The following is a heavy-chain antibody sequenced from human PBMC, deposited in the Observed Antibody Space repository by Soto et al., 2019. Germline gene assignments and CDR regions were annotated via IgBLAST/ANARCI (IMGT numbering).Heavy chain of an antibody. CDR1: GFRFSAYW. CDR2: ISGGASDK. J-gene: IGHJ4*02. V-gene: IGHV3-7*01. D-gene: IGHD2-21*01. CDR3: VREDWHRFDS. Sequence: EVQLVESGGRLVQPGGSLRLSCAASGFRFSAYWMSWVRQDPGKGLEWVATISGGASDKFYVDSVKGRFTISRDDSKNTLYLQMNSLRDEDTAVYYCVREDWHRFDSWGQGTLVTVSS.